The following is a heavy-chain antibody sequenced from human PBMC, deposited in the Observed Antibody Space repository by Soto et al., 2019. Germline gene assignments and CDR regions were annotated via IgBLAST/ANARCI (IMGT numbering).Heavy chain of an antibody. V-gene: IGHV1-46*01. Sequence: ASVKVSCKASGYTFTSYYMHWVRQAPGQGLEWMGIINPSGGSTSYAQKFQGRVTMTRDTSTSTVYMELSSLRSEDTAVYYCARDLGTVTTRPMLNYYYYYGMDVWGQGTTVTVSS. CDR3: ARDLGTVTTRPMLNYYYYYGMDV. CDR2: INPSGGST. D-gene: IGHD4-17*01. J-gene: IGHJ6*02. CDR1: GYTFTSYY.